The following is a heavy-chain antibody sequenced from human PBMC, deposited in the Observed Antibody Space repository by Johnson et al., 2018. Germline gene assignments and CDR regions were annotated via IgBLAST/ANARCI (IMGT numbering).Heavy chain of an antibody. D-gene: IGHD6-19*01. Sequence: QVQLVQSGGGVVQPGRSLRLSCAASGFTFSSYAMHWVRQAPGKGLEWVAVISYDGSNKYYADSGKGRFTFSRDNPRNTLYLQMNSRRAEDTAVYYCAKGDSGWSFQHWGQGTLVTVSS. CDR2: ISYDGSNK. V-gene: IGHV3-30-3*01. J-gene: IGHJ1*01. CDR1: GFTFSSYA. CDR3: AKGDSGWSFQH.